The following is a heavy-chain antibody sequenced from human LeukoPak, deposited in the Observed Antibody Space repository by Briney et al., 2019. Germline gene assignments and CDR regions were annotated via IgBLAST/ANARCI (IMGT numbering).Heavy chain of an antibody. J-gene: IGHJ4*02. CDR2: IYYSGGNT. Sequence: PGVSLRLSCAASGFMFSNFAMSWVRQAPGKGLEWVSTIYYSGGNTYSADSVKGRFTISRDNAKNTLYLQMNSLRAEDTAVYYCAKDQGQAVVPRRFDNWGQGTLVTVSS. D-gene: IGHD2-2*01. CDR3: AKDQGQAVVPRRFDN. CDR1: GFMFSNFA. V-gene: IGHV3-23*01.